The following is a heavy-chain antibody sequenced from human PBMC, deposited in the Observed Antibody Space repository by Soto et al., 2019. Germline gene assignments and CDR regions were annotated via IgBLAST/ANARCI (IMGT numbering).Heavy chain of an antibody. CDR3: ARFSWYDGDSITNYYMDF. CDR2: ISYTGNT. V-gene: IGHV4-39*01. Sequence: LQELGPGLVKPSETLSLTCSVFGDSISSRSYYWAWIRRPPGMGLEWIASISYTGNTYYNPSLTSRAAISGDTSKNQFSLKLSFVTAADTAVYYCARFSWYDGDSITNYYMDFWGNGATVTVSS. D-gene: IGHD6-13*01. J-gene: IGHJ6*03. CDR1: GDSISSRSYY.